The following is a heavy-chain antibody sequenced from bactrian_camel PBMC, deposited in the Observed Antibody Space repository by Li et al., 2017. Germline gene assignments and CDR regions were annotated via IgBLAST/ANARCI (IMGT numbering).Heavy chain of an antibody. J-gene: IGHJ4*01. V-gene: IGHV3S40*01. CDR3: AANSVCLPATLTTVDSVTEYTY. Sequence: VQLVESGGGSVQAGGSLRLSCAASGYTFLPHNMAWFRQAPGEEREGVAYLVTGGPALYYADSVKGRFTISQDDAKNTLFLQMTNLKPEDTAMYYCAANSVCLPATLTTVDSVTEYTYWGQGTQVTVS. D-gene: IGHD4*01. CDR2: LVTGGPAL. CDR1: GYTFLPHN.